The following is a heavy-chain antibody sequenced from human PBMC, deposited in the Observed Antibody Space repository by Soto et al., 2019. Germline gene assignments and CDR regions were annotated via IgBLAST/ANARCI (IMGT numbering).Heavy chain of an antibody. CDR2: IIPIFGTA. Sequence: SVKVSCKASGGTFSSYAISWVRQAPGQGLEWMGGIIPIFGTANYAQKFQGRVTITADESTSTAYMELSSLRSEDTAGYYCARDGEYSSSIFYWGQGTLVTVSS. J-gene: IGHJ4*02. CDR1: GGTFSSYA. D-gene: IGHD6-6*01. CDR3: ARDGEYSSSIFY. V-gene: IGHV1-69*13.